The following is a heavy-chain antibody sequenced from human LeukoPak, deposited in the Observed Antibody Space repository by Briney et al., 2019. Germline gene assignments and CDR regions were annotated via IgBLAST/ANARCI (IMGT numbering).Heavy chain of an antibody. V-gene: IGHV6-1*01. CDR3: ARGPGTVTTYFDY. J-gene: IGHJ4*02. Sequence: SQTLSLTCAISGDSVSSNSAAWNWIRQSPSRGLEWLGRTYYRSKWFNDYALSMKSRITINPDTSKNQFSLKLSSVTAADTAVYYCARGPGTVTTYFDYWGQGTLVTVSS. CDR2: TYYRSKWFN. CDR1: GDSVSSNSAA. D-gene: IGHD4-11*01.